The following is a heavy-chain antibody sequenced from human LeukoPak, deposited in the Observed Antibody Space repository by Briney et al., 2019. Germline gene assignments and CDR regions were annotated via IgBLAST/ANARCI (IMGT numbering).Heavy chain of an antibody. CDR1: GGSFSGYY. CDR2: INHSGST. J-gene: IGHJ4*02. Sequence: PSETLSLTCAVYGGSFSGYYWSWIRQPPGKGLEWIGEINHSGSTNYNPSLKSRVTISVDTSKNQFSLKLSSVTAADTAVYYCARCGRRKYSYGYGGYYFDYWGQGTLVTVSS. V-gene: IGHV4-34*01. D-gene: IGHD5-18*01. CDR3: ARCGRRKYSYGYGGYYFDY.